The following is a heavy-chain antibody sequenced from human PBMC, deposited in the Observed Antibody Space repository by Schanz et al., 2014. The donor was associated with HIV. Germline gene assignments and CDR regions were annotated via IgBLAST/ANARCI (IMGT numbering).Heavy chain of an antibody. CDR3: ARGTAEYCINGVCSGLDV. D-gene: IGHD2-8*01. J-gene: IGHJ6*02. V-gene: IGHV3-21*01. CDR2: ISTTSTYI. CDR1: GFTFSSYG. Sequence: VQLVESGGGVVQPGRSLRLSCAASGFTFSSYGMHWVRQAPGKGLEWVSSISTTSTYIYYGDSGKGRFTVSRDNANNSLLLQMDSLRAEDSAVYYCARGTAEYCINGVCSGLDVWGQGTTVTVSS.